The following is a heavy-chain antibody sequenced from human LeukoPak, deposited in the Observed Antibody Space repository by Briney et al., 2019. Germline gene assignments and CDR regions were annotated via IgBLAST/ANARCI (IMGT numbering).Heavy chain of an antibody. CDR2: IYTSGST. D-gene: IGHD6-6*01. CDR1: GGSISSGSYY. Sequence: SQTLSLTCTVSGGSISSGSYYWSWSRQPAGKGLEWIGRIYTSGSTNYNPSLKSRVTISVDTSKNQFSLKLSSVTAADTAVYYCARELEYSSSSPIDYWGQGTLVTVSS. V-gene: IGHV4-61*02. CDR3: ARELEYSSSSPIDY. J-gene: IGHJ4*02.